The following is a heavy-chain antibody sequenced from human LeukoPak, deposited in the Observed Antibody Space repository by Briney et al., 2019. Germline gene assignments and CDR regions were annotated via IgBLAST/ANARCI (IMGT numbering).Heavy chain of an antibody. D-gene: IGHD3-22*01. V-gene: IGHV4-34*01. CDR3: ARDGYYDSSGYLGY. CDR1: GGSFSGYY. CDR2: INHSGST. J-gene: IGHJ4*02. Sequence: PSETLSLTCAVYGGSFSGYYWSWIRQPPGKGLEWIGEINHSGSTNYNPSLKSRVTISVDTSKNQFSLKLSSVTAADTAVYYCARDGYYDSSGYLGYWGQGTLVTVSS.